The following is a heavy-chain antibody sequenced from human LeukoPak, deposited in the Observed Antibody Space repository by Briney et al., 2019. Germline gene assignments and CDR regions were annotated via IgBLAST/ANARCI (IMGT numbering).Heavy chain of an antibody. CDR1: GFTFSNDA. V-gene: IGHV3-23*01. D-gene: IGHD4-17*01. Sequence: GGSLRLSCVTSGFTFSNDAMNWVRQAPGKGLAWVSGIIGGSGGTTYYAESVEGRFSISRDNSKNTLYLQMNSLRAEDTAVYYCASREDYGDYGGVYWGQGTLVTVSS. CDR2: IIGGSGGTT. J-gene: IGHJ4*02. CDR3: ASREDYGDYGGVY.